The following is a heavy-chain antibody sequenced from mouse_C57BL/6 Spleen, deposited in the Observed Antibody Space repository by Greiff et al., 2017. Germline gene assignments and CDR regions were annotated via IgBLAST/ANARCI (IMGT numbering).Heavy chain of an antibody. CDR3: ARDYYGTNP. J-gene: IGHJ3*01. CDR1: GYTFTSYG. D-gene: IGHD1-1*01. CDR2: IYPRSGNT. V-gene: IGHV1-81*01. Sequence: QVQLQQSGAELARPGASVKLSCKASGYTFTSYGISWVKQRTGQGLEWIGEIYPRSGNTYYNEKFKGKATLTADKSSSTAYMELRSLTSEDSAVYFCARDYYGTNPWGQGTLVTVSA.